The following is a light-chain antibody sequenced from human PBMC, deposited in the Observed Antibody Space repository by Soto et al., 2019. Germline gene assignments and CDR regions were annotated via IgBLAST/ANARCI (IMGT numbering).Light chain of an antibody. V-gene: IGKV3-15*01. Sequence: IVMTQSPATLSMSPGERATLSCRASQSVSSSYLAWYQQKPGQAPRLLIYGASTRATGIPARFSGSGSGTEFTLTISSLQSEDFAVYYCQQYNNWPRTFGQGTKVDI. J-gene: IGKJ1*01. CDR2: GAS. CDR3: QQYNNWPRT. CDR1: QSVSSSY.